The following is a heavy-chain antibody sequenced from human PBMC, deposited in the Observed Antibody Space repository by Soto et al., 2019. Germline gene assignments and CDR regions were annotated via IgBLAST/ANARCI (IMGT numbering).Heavy chain of an antibody. Sequence: QLQLQESGPGLVRPSETLSLTCTVSGGSISSISYYWGWIRRPPGKGVEWIGSLYYTGSTHYNPSLEGRVTISVDTSKNQFYLNVNSVTAADTAVYYCARQDNTATSQVFDYWGQGILVTVS. D-gene: IGHD2-15*01. J-gene: IGHJ4*02. CDR3: ARQDNTATSQVFDY. CDR2: LYYTGST. V-gene: IGHV4-39*01. CDR1: GGSISSISYY.